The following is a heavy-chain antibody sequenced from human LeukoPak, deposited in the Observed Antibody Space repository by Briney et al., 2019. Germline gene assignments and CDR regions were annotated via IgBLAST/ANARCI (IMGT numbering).Heavy chain of an antibody. V-gene: IGHV3-30*02. CDR1: GLTFSSYG. CDR3: AKEAGLFDV. Sequence: GGSLRLSCAASGLTFSSYGMHWVRQAPGKGLEWVAYIRSDGSKEYHADSVEGRFIISRDNSKKILYLQMNSLRAEDTAMYYCAKEAGLFDVWGQGAMVTVSS. J-gene: IGHJ3*01. CDR2: IRSDGSKE.